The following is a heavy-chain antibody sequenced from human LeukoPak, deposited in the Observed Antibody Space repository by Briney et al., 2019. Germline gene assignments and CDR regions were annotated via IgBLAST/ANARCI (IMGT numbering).Heavy chain of an antibody. J-gene: IGHJ3*02. CDR3: VRESLALSSSWYKGTDDAFDI. CDR1: GGSISSYY. CDR2: IYTSGST. V-gene: IGHV4-4*07. D-gene: IGHD6-13*01. Sequence: SETLSLTCTVSGGSISSYYWSWIRQPAGKGLEWIGRIYTSGSTNYNPSLKSRVTMSVDTSKNQFSLKLSSVTAADTAVYNCVRESLALSSSWYKGTDDAFDIWGQGTMVTVSS.